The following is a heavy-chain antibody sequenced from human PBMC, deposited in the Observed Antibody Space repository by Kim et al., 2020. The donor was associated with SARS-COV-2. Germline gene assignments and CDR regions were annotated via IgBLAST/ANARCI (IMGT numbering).Heavy chain of an antibody. V-gene: IGHV3-23*01. Sequence: GGSLRLSCAASGFTFSSYTMTWARQVPGKGLEWVSGINGGDGTTYYADSVKGRFTISRDNSKNTLYLQMNSLRVEDTALYYCAKADILRIRGGGFDFWGQGTLVTVSS. CDR3: AKADILRIRGGGFDF. D-gene: IGHD3-10*01. CDR2: INGGDGTT. J-gene: IGHJ4*02. CDR1: GFTFSSYT.